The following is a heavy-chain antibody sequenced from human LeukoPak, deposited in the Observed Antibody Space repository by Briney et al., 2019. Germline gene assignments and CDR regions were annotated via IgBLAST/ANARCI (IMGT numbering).Heavy chain of an antibody. CDR1: GGSISSGGYY. J-gene: IGHJ4*02. CDR2: IYYSGST. Sequence: PSQTLSLTCTVSGGSISSGGYYWSGIRQHPAKGLEWIGYIYYSGSTYYNPSLKSRVTISVDTSKNQFSLKLSSVTAADTAVYYCARSPTAAPFDYWGQGTLVTVSS. V-gene: IGHV4-31*03. CDR3: ARSPTAAPFDY. D-gene: IGHD6-13*01.